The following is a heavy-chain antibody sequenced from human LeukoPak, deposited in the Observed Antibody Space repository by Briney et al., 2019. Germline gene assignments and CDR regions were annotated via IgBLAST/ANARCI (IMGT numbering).Heavy chain of an antibody. J-gene: IGHJ4*02. CDR1: GFTFSSYA. CDR3: SKGGGSSWHFDY. V-gene: IGHV3-23*01. CDR2: ISGSGGST. D-gene: IGHD6-13*01. Sequence: GSLRLSCAVSGFTFSSYAMTWVRQAPGKGLDWVSAISGSGGSTYYADSVKGRFTISRDNSKNTLYLQMNSLRAEDTAVYYCSKGGGSSWHFDYWGQGTLVTVSS.